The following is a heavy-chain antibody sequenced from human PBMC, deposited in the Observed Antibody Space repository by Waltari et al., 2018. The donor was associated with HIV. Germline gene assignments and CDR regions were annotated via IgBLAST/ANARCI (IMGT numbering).Heavy chain of an antibody. CDR2: ISAYDGNK. V-gene: IGHV1-18*01. CDR1: GFTFTNYV. CDR3: VRGGGTWLYDMYYYQGMDV. Sequence: QVQLVQSGPEMKKLGASVKISCRASGFTFTNYVFSWVRQAPGQGLEWLGWISAYDGNKDFARRFKDRVILTTDTSTTTAYLEVRSLRSDDTAMYYCVRGGGTWLYDMYYYQGMDVWGQGTTVTVSS. J-gene: IGHJ6*02. D-gene: IGHD2-8*01.